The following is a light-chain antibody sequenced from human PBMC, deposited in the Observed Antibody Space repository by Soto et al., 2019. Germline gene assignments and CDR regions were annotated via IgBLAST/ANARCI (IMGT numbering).Light chain of an antibody. V-gene: IGKV1-39*01. CDR2: DAS. Sequence: DIQMTQSPSTLSASVGDRVTITCRASQSISSWLAWYQQKPGKPPKLLIYDASNLQTGVPSRFSGSGSGAEFALTISSLQPEDFATYYCQQSYTSPRTFGQGTKVDIK. J-gene: IGKJ2*01. CDR3: QQSYTSPRT. CDR1: QSISSW.